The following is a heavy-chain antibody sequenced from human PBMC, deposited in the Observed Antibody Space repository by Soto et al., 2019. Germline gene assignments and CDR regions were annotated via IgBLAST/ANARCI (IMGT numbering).Heavy chain of an antibody. D-gene: IGHD3-22*01. CDR1: GLTFSSYA. Sequence: GGSLRLSCAASGLTFSSYAMSWVRQAPGKGLEWVSGISGSGISRYYADSVKGRFTISRDNSKNTLYLQMNSLRAEDTAVYYCAKNSESSAYSSFDYWAQGTLVTASS. CDR3: AKNSESSAYSSFDY. CDR2: ISGSGISR. V-gene: IGHV3-23*01. J-gene: IGHJ4*02.